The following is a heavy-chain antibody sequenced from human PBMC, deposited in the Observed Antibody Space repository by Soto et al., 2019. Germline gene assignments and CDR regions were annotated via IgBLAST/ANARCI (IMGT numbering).Heavy chain of an antibody. V-gene: IGHV1-58*01. CDR3: AAGWLRFLEGNLFPHHSYGLPVWPQPSTVTVSPGKPRGAPGY. CDR1: GFSFTNCA. D-gene: IGHD3-3*01. CDR2: IVVGSGNT. J-gene: IGHJ4*02. Sequence: SVKVSCKASGFSFTNCAVQWVRQARGQRLEWIGWIVVGSGNTNYAQKLQGRVTITRDMSTSTAYMELSSPRSADTALYYCAAGWLRFLEGNLFPHHSYGLPVWPQPSTVTVSPGKPRGAPGYWGQGPLVTVSS.